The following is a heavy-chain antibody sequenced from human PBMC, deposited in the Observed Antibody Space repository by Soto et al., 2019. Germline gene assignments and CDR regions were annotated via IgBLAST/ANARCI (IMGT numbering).Heavy chain of an antibody. CDR2: ISSSGSTI. J-gene: IGHJ6*02. D-gene: IGHD6-19*01. V-gene: IGHV3-11*01. CDR3: ARVSSGWYLGHFGYYYGMGV. Sequence: PGGSLRLSCAASGFTFSDYYMSWIRQAPGKGLEWVSYISSSGSTIYYADSVKGRFTISRDNAKNSLYLQMNSLRAEDTAVYYCARVSSGWYLGHFGYYYGMGVWGQGTTVTVSS. CDR1: GFTFSDYY.